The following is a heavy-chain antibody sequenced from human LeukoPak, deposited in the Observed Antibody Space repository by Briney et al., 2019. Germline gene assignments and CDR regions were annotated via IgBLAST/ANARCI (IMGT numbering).Heavy chain of an antibody. V-gene: IGHV1-18*01. CDR1: GYTFTNYG. Sequence: ASVKVSCKAYGYTFTNYGISWVRQAPGQGLEWMGWISAYNGNTNYAQKLQGRVTMTTDTSTSTAYMELRSLRSDDTAVYYCARGEFGETLFDYWGQGTLVTVSS. CDR2: ISAYNGNT. CDR3: ARGEFGETLFDY. J-gene: IGHJ4*02. D-gene: IGHD3-10*01.